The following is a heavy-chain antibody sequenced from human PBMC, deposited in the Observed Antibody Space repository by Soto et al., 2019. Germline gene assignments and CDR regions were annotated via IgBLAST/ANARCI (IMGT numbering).Heavy chain of an antibody. Sequence: QVQLVQSGAEVKKPGSSVKVSCKASGGTFSSYAISWVRQAPGQGLEWMGGIIPIFGTANYAQKFQGRVTITADESTSTAYMELSSLRSEDTAVYYCASHREQLVPLDYYYGMDVWGQGTTVTVSS. D-gene: IGHD6-13*01. CDR2: IIPIFGTA. J-gene: IGHJ6*02. V-gene: IGHV1-69*01. CDR1: GGTFSSYA. CDR3: ASHREQLVPLDYYYGMDV.